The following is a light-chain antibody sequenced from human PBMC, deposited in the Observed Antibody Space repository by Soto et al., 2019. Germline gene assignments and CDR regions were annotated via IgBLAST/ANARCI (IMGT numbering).Light chain of an antibody. CDR1: QSVSSNY. V-gene: IGKV3-11*01. Sequence: EIVLTQSPGTLSFSPGERATLSCRASQSVSSNYLAWYQQKPGQAPRLHIYESSNRATGIAARFSGSGSGTDFTLTISSLEPEDFAVYYCQQRNNWPPGITFGQVTRLEIK. CDR2: ESS. J-gene: IGKJ5*01. CDR3: QQRNNWPPGIT.